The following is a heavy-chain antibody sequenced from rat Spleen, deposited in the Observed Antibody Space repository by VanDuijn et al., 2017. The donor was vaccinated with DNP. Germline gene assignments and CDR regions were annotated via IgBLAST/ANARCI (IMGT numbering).Heavy chain of an antibody. V-gene: IGHV5-20*01. CDR2: IDYDGGNT. D-gene: IGHD4-3*01. CDR3: TTDNSGLNWFAY. J-gene: IGHJ3*01. Sequence: EVQLVESGGGLVQPGRSLKLSCAASGFTFSDYYMAWVRQTPTKGLEWVTYIDYDGGNTYYRDSVKGRFAISRDNAKSTLYLQMNSLRSEDMATYYCTTDNSGLNWFAYWGQGTLVTVST. CDR1: GFTFSDYY.